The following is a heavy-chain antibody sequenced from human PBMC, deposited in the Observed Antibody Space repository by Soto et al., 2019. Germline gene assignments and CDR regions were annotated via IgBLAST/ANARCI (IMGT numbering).Heavy chain of an antibody. CDR2: ISAYNGNT. CDR3: ARDAGSSGWPNYYYYGMDV. V-gene: IGHV1-18*01. CDR1: GYTFTSYG. Sequence: QVQLVQSGAEVKKPGASVKVSCKASGYTFTSYGISWVRQAPGQGLERMGWISAYNGNTNYGQKLQGRVTMTTDTSTSTAYIELRSLRSDDTAVYYCARDAGSSGWPNYYYYGMDVWGQGSTVTVSS. D-gene: IGHD6-19*01. J-gene: IGHJ6*02.